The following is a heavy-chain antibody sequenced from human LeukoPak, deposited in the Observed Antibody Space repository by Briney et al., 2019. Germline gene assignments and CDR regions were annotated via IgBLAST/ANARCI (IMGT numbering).Heavy chain of an antibody. CDR2: IKSDGSST. CDR3: ARDRYYSMDV. CDR1: GFTFSSYW. V-gene: IGHV3-74*01. J-gene: IGHJ6*02. Sequence: TGGSLRLSCAASGFTFSSYWMHWVRHAPGKGLVWVSLIKSDGSSTIYADSVKGRFTISRDNAKNTLYLQMNSLRAEDSAVYYCARDRYYSMDVWGQGTTVTVSS.